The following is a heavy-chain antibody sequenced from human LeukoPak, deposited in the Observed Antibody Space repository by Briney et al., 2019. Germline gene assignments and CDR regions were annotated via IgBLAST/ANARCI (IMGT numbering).Heavy chain of an antibody. J-gene: IGHJ4*02. Sequence: VASVNVSCKVSGYTLTELSMHWVRQPPGKGLERVGGFDPEDGETIYAQTFQGRVTMTEDTSTNTAYMELSSLRSEDTAVYYCAHASVGYCSSTSCPYYFDYWGQGTLVTVSS. D-gene: IGHD2-2*01. CDR2: FDPEDGET. V-gene: IGHV1-24*01. CDR1: GYTLTELS. CDR3: AHASVGYCSSTSCPYYFDY.